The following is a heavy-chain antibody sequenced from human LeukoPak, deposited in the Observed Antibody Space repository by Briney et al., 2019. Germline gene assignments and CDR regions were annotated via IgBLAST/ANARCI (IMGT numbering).Heavy chain of an antibody. J-gene: IGHJ4*02. V-gene: IGHV3-23*01. Sequence: RGSLRLSCAASGFTFSRSAMSWVRQAPGKGLEWVSAISNSGGSTYYADSVRGRFAISRDNAKNTLYLQMSSLRAEDTALYYCAKDQAPARPYYWGQGTLVTVSS. CDR2: ISNSGGST. CDR1: GFTFSRSA. CDR3: AKDQAPARPYY. D-gene: IGHD6-6*01.